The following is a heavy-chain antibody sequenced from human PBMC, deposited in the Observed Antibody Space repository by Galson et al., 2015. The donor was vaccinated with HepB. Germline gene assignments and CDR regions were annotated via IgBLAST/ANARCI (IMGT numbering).Heavy chain of an antibody. Sequence: SLRLSCAASGFTFSDYFMTWIRQAPGKGLEWVSHISSTNIYTYYADSVKGRFTISRDNAKDSLHLQMNSLRAEDTAVYYCARGRGYYSSTDCYGNFDFWGQGTLVTVSS. CDR3: ARGRGYYSSTDCYGNFDF. D-gene: IGHD2-2*01. CDR1: GFTFSDYF. CDR2: ISSTNIYT. J-gene: IGHJ4*02. V-gene: IGHV3-11*03.